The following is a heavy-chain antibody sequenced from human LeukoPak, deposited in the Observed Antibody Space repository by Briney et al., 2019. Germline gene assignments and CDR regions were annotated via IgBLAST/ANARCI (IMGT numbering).Heavy chain of an antibody. J-gene: IGHJ4*02. Sequence: SETLSLTCTVSGYSISSIYYWGWIRQPPGKGLEWIGSISHSGPSAYNPSLKSRVTMSLDTSRSQFSLKLSSVTAADSAVYYCVRSYASSGLDHWGQGTLVTVSS. CDR2: ISHSGPS. CDR3: VRSYASSGLDH. CDR1: GYSISSIYY. D-gene: IGHD3-16*01. V-gene: IGHV4-38-2*02.